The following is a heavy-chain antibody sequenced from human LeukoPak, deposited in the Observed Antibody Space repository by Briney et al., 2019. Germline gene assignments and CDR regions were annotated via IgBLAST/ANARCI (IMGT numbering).Heavy chain of an antibody. CDR3: ARDWTYYYGSGSYRDHYFDY. CDR1: GYTFTGYY. D-gene: IGHD3-10*01. CDR2: INPNSGGT. V-gene: IGHV1-2*02. J-gene: IGHJ4*02. Sequence: GASVKVSCKASGYTFTGYYMHWVRQAPGQGLEWMGWINPNSGGTNYAQKFQGRVTMTRDTSISTAYMELSRLRSDDTAVYYCARDWTYYYGSGSYRDHYFDYWGQGTLVTVSS.